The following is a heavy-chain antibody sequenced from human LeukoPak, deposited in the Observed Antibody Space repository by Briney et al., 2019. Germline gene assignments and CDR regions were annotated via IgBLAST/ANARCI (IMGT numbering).Heavy chain of an antibody. CDR1: GFTFSRNS. CDR2: ISYDGSNK. D-gene: IGHD2-8*01. Sequence: GGSLRLSCAASGFTFSRNSMNWVRQAPGKGLEWVAVISYDGSNKNYADSVKGRFTISRDNSKNTLYLQMNSLRAEDTAVYYCAKLITNFDYWGQGTLVTVSS. CDR3: AKLITNFDY. J-gene: IGHJ4*02. V-gene: IGHV3-30*18.